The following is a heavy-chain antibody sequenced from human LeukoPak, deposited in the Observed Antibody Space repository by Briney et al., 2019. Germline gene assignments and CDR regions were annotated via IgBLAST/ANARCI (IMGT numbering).Heavy chain of an antibody. V-gene: IGHV3-21*01. D-gene: IGHD2-2*01. J-gene: IGHJ5*02. CDR3: ARERYCSSTSCLNWFDP. CDR1: GFTFSSYS. Sequence: GGSLRLSCAASGFTFSSYSMNWVRQAPGKGLEWVSSISSSSSYIYYADSVKGRFTISRDNAKNSLYLQMNSLRAEDTAVYYCARERYCSSTSCLNWFDPWGQGTLVTVYS. CDR2: ISSSSSYI.